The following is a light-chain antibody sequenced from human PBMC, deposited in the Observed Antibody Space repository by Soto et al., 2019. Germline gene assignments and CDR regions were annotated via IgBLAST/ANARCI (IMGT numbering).Light chain of an antibody. CDR2: EVS. CDR3: SSYTSSSTLYYV. V-gene: IGLV2-14*01. CDR1: SSDVGGYNY. J-gene: IGLJ1*01. Sequence: QPALTQPAPVSGSPGQSITISCTGTSSDVGGYNYVSWYQQHPGKAPKLMIYEVSNRPSGVSNRFSGSKSGNTASLTISGLQAEYEADYYCSSYTSSSTLYYVFGTGTKVTVL.